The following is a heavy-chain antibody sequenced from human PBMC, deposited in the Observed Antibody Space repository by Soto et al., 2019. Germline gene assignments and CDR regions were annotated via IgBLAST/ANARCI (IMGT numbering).Heavy chain of an antibody. V-gene: IGHV3-30-3*01. D-gene: IGHD6-13*01. Sequence: PGGSLRLSCAASGFTFSSYAMHWVRQAPGKGLEWVAVISYDGSNKYYADSVKGRFTISRDNSKNTLYLQMNSLRAEDTAVYYCARDLRVHSSSWSCGMDVWGQGTTVTVSS. CDR2: ISYDGSNK. CDR3: ARDLRVHSSSWSCGMDV. J-gene: IGHJ6*02. CDR1: GFTFSSYA.